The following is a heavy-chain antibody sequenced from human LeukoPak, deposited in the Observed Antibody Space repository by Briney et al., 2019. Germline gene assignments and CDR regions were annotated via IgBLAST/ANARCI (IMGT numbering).Heavy chain of an antibody. CDR1: GYTSTGYY. V-gene: IGHV1-2*02. CDR2: INPNSGGT. D-gene: IGHD1-26*01. J-gene: IGHJ4*02. CDR3: ARVSLVGATEFDY. Sequence: ASVKVSCKASGYTSTGYYMHWVRQAPGQGLEWMGWINPNSGGTNYAQKFQGRVTMTRDTSISTAYMELSRLRSDDTAVYYCARVSLVGATEFDYWGQGTLVTVSS.